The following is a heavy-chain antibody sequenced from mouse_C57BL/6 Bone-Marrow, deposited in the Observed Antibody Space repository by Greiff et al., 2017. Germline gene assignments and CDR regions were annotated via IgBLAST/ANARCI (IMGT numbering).Heavy chain of an antibody. CDR2: IDPSDSET. V-gene: IGHV1-52*01. CDR1: GYTFTSYW. J-gene: IGHJ3*01. CDR3: ARIYDGFSWFAY. D-gene: IGHD2-3*01. Sequence: QVQLQQPGAELVRPGSSVKLSCKASGYTFTSYWMHWVKQRPIQGLEWIGNIDPSDSETHYNQKFKDKATLTVDKSSSTAYMQLSSLTSEDSAVYYCARIYDGFSWFAYWGQGTLVTVSA.